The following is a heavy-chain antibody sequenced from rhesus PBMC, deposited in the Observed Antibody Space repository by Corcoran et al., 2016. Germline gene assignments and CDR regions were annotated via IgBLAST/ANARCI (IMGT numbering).Heavy chain of an antibody. CDR3: SRDLPIGGPFDF. CDR2: ITTTGNTI. J-gene: IGHJ4*01. CDR1: GLTFVDYG. V-gene: IGHV3-7*01. Sequence: DVQLVASGGGLVPQGGYLSTSCAAPGLTFVDYGVHWVRQAGGKGLGWFSSITTTGNTIYYADSVRGRFTVSRDNAKNSLSLQMNSLRAEDTAVYYCSRDLPIGGPFDFWGQGVLVTVSS. D-gene: IGHD1-1-1*01.